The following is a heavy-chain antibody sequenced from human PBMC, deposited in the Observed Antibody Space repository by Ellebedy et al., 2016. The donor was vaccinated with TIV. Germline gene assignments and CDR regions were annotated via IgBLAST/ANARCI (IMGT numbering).Heavy chain of an antibody. V-gene: IGHV4-4*07. D-gene: IGHD1-14*01. J-gene: IGHJ2*01. CDR1: GGSFSSYY. Sequence: SETLSLTXTVSGGSFSSYYWSWIRQAAGKGLEWIGRSFMGGSSTYNPSLKNRVTMSVDASTTQLSLNLSSVTAADTAVYFCARLRQSRDRSNWYFDLWGRGTLVTVSS. CDR2: SFMGGSS. CDR3: ARLRQSRDRSNWYFDL.